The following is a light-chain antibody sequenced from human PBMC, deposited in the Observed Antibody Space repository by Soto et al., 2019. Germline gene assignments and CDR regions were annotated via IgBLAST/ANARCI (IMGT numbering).Light chain of an antibody. CDR3: LSYDSSLRSV. CDR2: GNS. CDR1: SSNIGAGYD. V-gene: IGLV1-40*01. Sequence: QSVMTQPPSVAGAPGQRVTISCTGSSSNIGAGYDVHWYQQLPGTAPKLLIYGNSNRPSGVPDRFSGSKSGTSASLAITGLQAEDESDYYCLSYDSSLRSVFGGGTKLTVL. J-gene: IGLJ2*01.